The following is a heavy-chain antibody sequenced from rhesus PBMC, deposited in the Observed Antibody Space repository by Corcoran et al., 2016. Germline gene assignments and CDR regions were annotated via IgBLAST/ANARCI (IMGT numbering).Heavy chain of an antibody. D-gene: IGHD2-39*02. CDR2: VKSAGGNT. V-gene: IGHV3S25*01. Sequence: EVQLVESGGGLAKPWGSLRLSCAASGFTFRSSWMNWVRQAPGKGLEWVSAVKSAGGNTYYADSVKGRFTISRDNSKNTLSLQINSLRAEDTAIYYCAKNDGGFYYFDYWGQGVLVTVSS. J-gene: IGHJ4*01. CDR3: AKNDGGFYYFDY. CDR1: GFTFRSSW.